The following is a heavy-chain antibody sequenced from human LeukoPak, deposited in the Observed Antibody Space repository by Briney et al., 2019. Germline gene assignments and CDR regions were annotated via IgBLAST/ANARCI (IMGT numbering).Heavy chain of an antibody. CDR1: GFTFDDYA. J-gene: IGHJ3*02. V-gene: IGHV3-9*01. CDR2: ISWNSGSI. Sequence: GRSLRLSCAASGFTFDDYAMHWVRQAPGKGLEWVSGISWNSGSIGYADSVKGRFTISRDNAKNSLYLQMNSLRAEDTALYYCAKDTSSGWYDDAFDIWGQGTMVTVSS. CDR3: AKDTSSGWYDDAFDI. D-gene: IGHD6-19*01.